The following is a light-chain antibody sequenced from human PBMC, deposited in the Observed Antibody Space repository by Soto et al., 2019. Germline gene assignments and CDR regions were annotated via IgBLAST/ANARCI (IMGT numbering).Light chain of an antibody. CDR3: QQYGSSPLVT. CDR1: QSVSSSY. V-gene: IGKV3-20*01. J-gene: IGKJ5*01. Sequence: EIVLTQSPGTLSLSPGERATLSCRASQSVSSSYLAWYQQKPGQAPRLLIYGASSSATGIPDRFSGSGSGTDFTITVTRLEPEDFAVYYCQQYGSSPLVTFGQGTRLEIK. CDR2: GAS.